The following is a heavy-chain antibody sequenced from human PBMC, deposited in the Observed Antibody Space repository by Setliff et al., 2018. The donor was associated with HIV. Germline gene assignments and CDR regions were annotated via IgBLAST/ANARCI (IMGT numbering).Heavy chain of an antibody. CDR1: GYTFTSYA. CDR3: ARAADYYGSGSYYNGWFDP. D-gene: IGHD3-10*01. Sequence: ASVKVSCKASGYTFTSYAMNWVRQAPGQGLEWMGWISTNTGNPTYAQGFTGRFVFSLDTSVSTAYLQISSLKAEETAVYYCARAADYYGSGSYYNGWFDPWGQGTLVTVSS. CDR2: ISTNTGNP. V-gene: IGHV7-4-1*02. J-gene: IGHJ5*02.